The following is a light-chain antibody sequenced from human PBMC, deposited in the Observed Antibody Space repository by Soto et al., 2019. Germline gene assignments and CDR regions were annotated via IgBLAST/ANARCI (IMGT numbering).Light chain of an antibody. CDR3: QQYSSYPYT. V-gene: IGKV1-5*03. CDR1: QSISSW. J-gene: IGKJ2*01. Sequence: DIQMTQSTSTLSASVGDRVTITCRASQSISSWLAWYQQKPGTAPKLLIYKASSLQSGVPSRFSGSGSGTEFTLTISSLQPDDFATYYCQQYSSYPYTFGQGTKLEIK. CDR2: KAS.